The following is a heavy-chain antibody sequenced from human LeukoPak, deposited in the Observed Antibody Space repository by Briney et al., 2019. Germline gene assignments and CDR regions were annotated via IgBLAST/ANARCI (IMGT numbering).Heavy chain of an antibody. D-gene: IGHD2-15*01. CDR1: GFTFSNAW. V-gene: IGHV3-53*01. CDR3: ARDMGYSPFDP. CDR2: IYSGGST. Sequence: GGSLRLSCAASGFTFSNAWMSWVRQAPGKGLEWVSVIYSGGSTYYADSVKGRFTISRDISKNTLYLQMNSLRADDTAVYYCARDMGYSPFDPWGQGTLVTVSS. J-gene: IGHJ5*02.